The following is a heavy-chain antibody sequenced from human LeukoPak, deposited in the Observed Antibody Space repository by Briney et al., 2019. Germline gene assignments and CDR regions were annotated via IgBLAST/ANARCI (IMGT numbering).Heavy chain of an antibody. Sequence: GGSLRLSCAASGFTFSSYSMNWVRQAPGKGLEWVSYISSSSSTIYHADSVKGRFTISRDNAKNSPYLQMNSLRDEDTAVYYCARDLRIRDSSSWYRDYWGQGTLVTVSS. CDR1: GFTFSSYS. CDR3: ARDLRIRDSSSWYRDY. J-gene: IGHJ4*01. D-gene: IGHD6-13*01. V-gene: IGHV3-48*02. CDR2: ISSSSSTI.